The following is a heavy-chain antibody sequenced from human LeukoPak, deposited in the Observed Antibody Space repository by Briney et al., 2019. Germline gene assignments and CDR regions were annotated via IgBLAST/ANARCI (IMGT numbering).Heavy chain of an antibody. D-gene: IGHD6-13*01. CDR3: ARESTAGYNSSWYGFRN. CDR1: GFPFNGYW. V-gene: IGHV3-7*01. Sequence: PGGSLRLSCAASGFPFNGYWMSWVRQAPGKGLEWVANINQDGSEKYYVDSVKGRFTISRDNAKNSLFLQMGSLRVEDTAVYYCARESTAGYNSSWYGFRNWGQGTLVSVSS. CDR2: INQDGSEK. J-gene: IGHJ1*01.